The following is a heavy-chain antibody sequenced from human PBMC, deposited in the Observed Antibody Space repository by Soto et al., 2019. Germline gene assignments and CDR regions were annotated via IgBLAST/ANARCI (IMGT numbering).Heavy chain of an antibody. D-gene: IGHD2-15*01. J-gene: IGHJ5*02. CDR3: ARVLYDYNWFDP. Sequence: GGSLRLSCAASGFTFSIYSMNWVRQAPGKGLEWVSFISSSSSYIYYADSVKGRFTISRDNAKNSLYLQMNSVRAEDTAVYYCARVLYDYNWFDPWGQGTLVTVSS. V-gene: IGHV3-21*01. CDR2: ISSSSSYI. CDR1: GFTFSIYS.